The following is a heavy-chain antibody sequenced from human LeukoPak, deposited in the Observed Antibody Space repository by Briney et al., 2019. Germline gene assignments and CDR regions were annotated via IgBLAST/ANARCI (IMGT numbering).Heavy chain of an antibody. J-gene: IGHJ4*02. CDR3: ARREATGCLSFGY. CDR2: IKPDGSEK. V-gene: IGHV3-7*05. Sequence: GGSLRLSCAASGFSFSTFWVTWVRQAPGKGLEWVANIKPDGSEKYYVDSVKGRFTISRGNAKNSVYLQINGLRVEDTAVYYCARREATGCLSFGYWGQGTLVTVSS. D-gene: IGHD6-19*01. CDR1: GFSFSTFW.